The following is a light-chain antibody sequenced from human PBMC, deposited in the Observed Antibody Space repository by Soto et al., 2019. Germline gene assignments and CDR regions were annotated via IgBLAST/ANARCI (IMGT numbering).Light chain of an antibody. Sequence: QSVLTQPPSVSAAPGQKVTISCSGSSSNIGNNYVSWYQQLPGTAPKLLIYDNDKRPSGIPDRFSGSKSGTSATLGITGLQTGDEADYYCGTWDGSLNTQIFGGETKLTVL. CDR1: SSNIGNNY. CDR3: GTWDGSLNTQI. CDR2: DND. V-gene: IGLV1-51*01. J-gene: IGLJ2*01.